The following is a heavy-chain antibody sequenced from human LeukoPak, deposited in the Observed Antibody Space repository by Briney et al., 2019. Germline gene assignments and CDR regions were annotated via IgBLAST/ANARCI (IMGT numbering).Heavy chain of an antibody. CDR2: IIPIFGTA. CDR1: GGTFSSYA. V-gene: IGHV1-69*05. CDR3: ARGRRTYSSGYAL. J-gene: IGHJ4*02. Sequence: SVKVSCKASGGTFSSYAISWVRQAPGQGLEWMGGIIPIFGTANYAQKFQGRVTMTRNTSISTAYMELSSLRSEDTAVYYCARGRRTYSSGYALWGQGTLVTVSS. D-gene: IGHD6-19*01.